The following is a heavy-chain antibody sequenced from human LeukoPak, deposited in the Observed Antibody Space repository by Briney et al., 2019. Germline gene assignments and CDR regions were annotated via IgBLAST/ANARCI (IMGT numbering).Heavy chain of an antibody. CDR3: ARAVEMATSPTSFDY. Sequence: SVKVSCKASGGTFSSYTISWVRQAPGQGLEWMGRIIPILGIANYAQKFQGRVTITADKSTSTAYMELSSLRSEDTAVYYCARAVEMATSPTSFDYWGQGTLVTVSS. J-gene: IGHJ4*02. D-gene: IGHD5-24*01. CDR1: GGTFSSYT. CDR2: IIPILGIA. V-gene: IGHV1-69*02.